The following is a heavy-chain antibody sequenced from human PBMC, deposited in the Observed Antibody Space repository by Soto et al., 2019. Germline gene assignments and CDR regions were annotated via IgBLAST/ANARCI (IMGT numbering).Heavy chain of an antibody. CDR3: ARIYSAYEADY. D-gene: IGHD5-12*01. CDR2: IYYGDNT. Sequence: QVQLQESGPELVKPSETLSLTCSVSGAYVRSYYWSWIRQSPGKGLEWIGYIYYGDNTNYNASLKSRVTMSLDTSKNQFSLRLTSVTAADTAVYYCARIYSAYEADYWGQGTLVTVSS. CDR1: GAYVRSYY. J-gene: IGHJ4*02. V-gene: IGHV4-59*02.